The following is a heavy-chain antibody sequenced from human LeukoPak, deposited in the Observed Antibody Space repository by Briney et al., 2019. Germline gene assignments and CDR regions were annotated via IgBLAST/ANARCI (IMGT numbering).Heavy chain of an antibody. D-gene: IGHD6-6*01. CDR2: INSDGSEG. J-gene: IGHJ3*01. Sequence: GGSLRLSCAVSGFTFSGFWMSWSRQAPGKGLEWVASINSDGSEGYYADVVKGRFTISRDNAKNSLYLQINSLRAEDTAVYFCARSSYSSSSSVWGQGTMVTVSS. CDR3: ARSSYSSSSSV. V-gene: IGHV3-7*03. CDR1: GFTFSGFW.